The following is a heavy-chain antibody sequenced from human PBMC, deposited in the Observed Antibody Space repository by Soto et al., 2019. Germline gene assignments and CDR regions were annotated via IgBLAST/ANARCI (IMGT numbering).Heavy chain of an antibody. D-gene: IGHD3-10*01. V-gene: IGHV4-39*01. CDR3: AGHYYGSGSYLPTFEY. CDR1: GGSISSTTYF. CDR2: ISYSGST. J-gene: IGHJ4*02. Sequence: SETLSLTCTVSGGSISSTTYFWGWLRPPPGKGLEWIGSISYSGSTFYNPSLKSRVTISVETSKNQFSLKLSSMTAEDTAVYYCAGHYYGSGSYLPTFEYWGQGTVVTVSS.